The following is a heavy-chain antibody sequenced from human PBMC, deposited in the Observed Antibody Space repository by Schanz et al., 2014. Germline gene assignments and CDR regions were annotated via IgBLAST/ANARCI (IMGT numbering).Heavy chain of an antibody. CDR3: ATETYSSSWCFDY. V-gene: IGHV3-30*03. Sequence: QVQLVESGGGMVQPGRSLRLSCAGSGFSFSDYGMHWVRQAPGRGLEWVAVISYHGSERYSADSVKGRFTISRDNSKNTLYLQMNSLRTEDTAVYFCATETYSSSWCFDYWGQGTLVTVSS. CDR1: GFSFSDYG. D-gene: IGHD6-13*01. J-gene: IGHJ4*02. CDR2: ISYHGSER.